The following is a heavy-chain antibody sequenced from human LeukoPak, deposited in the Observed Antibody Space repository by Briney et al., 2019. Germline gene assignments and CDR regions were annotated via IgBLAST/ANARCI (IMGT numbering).Heavy chain of an antibody. CDR1: GYTFTGYY. V-gene: IGHV1-2*02. J-gene: IGHJ1*01. Sequence: ASVKVSCKASGYTFTGYYMHWVRQAPGQGLEWMGWINPNRGGTNYAQKFQGRVTMTRDTSISTAYMELSRLRSDDTAVYYCASNIAVADSAEYFQHWGQGTLVTVSS. D-gene: IGHD6-19*01. CDR3: ASNIAVADSAEYFQH. CDR2: INPNRGGT.